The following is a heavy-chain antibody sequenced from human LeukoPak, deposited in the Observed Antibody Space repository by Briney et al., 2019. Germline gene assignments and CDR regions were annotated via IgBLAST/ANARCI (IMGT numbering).Heavy chain of an antibody. CDR3: ARDQRLRLGEFSFPDY. Sequence: PGGPLRLSCAASGFTFSSYGMHWVRQAPGKGLEWVAVIWYDGSNKNYADSVKGRFTISRDNSKNTLYLQMNSLRAEDTALYYCARDQRLRLGEFSFPDYWGQGTLVTVSS. V-gene: IGHV3-33*01. CDR1: GFTFSSYG. CDR2: IWYDGSNK. J-gene: IGHJ4*02. D-gene: IGHD3-16*02.